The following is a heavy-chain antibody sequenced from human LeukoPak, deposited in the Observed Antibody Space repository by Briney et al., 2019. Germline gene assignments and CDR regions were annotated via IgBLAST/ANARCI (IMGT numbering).Heavy chain of an antibody. V-gene: IGHV3-15*01. CDR1: GFIFDDYA. J-gene: IGHJ4*02. D-gene: IGHD2-15*01. CDR3: TAGGDVTYSTDY. CDR2: SKIKTSSGTV. Sequence: PGGFLRLSCAASGFIFDDYAMHWVRQARGKVLEWVGRSKIKTSSGTVDIASPGQGRFTISRDDSKTTLSLQINRLEIEDTAVYYCTAGGDVTYSTDYWGQGTLVTVSS.